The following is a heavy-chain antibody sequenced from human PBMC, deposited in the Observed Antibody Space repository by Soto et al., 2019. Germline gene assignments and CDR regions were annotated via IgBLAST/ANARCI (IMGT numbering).Heavy chain of an antibody. D-gene: IGHD3-16*01. CDR3: VRIRYQLPSSVLWLDP. V-gene: IGHV4-34*01. Sequence: SETLSLTCAVYGGFLSESYWAWIRQPPGKGLEWIGEINHVGGTNYNPSLKSRVTMSVDTSQNQFSLRLISVTAADTAMYFCVRIRYQLPSSVLWLDPWGQGTPVTVSS. CDR1: GGFLSESY. CDR2: INHVGGT. J-gene: IGHJ5*02.